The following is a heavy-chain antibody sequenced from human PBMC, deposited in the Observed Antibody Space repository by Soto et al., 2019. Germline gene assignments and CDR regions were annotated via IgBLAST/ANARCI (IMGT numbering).Heavy chain of an antibody. D-gene: IGHD7-27*01. CDR2: INHSGST. Sequence: SQTLSLTCAVYGGSFSGYYWSWIRQPPGKGLEWIGEINHSGSTNYNPSLKSRVTISVDTSKNQFSLNLSSVTAADTAVYYCARGPANWYAFDIWGQGTMVTVSS. V-gene: IGHV4-34*01. J-gene: IGHJ3*02. CDR1: GGSFSGYY. CDR3: ARGPANWYAFDI.